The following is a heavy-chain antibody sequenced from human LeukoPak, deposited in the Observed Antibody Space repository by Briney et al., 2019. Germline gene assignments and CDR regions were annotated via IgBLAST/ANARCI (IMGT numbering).Heavy chain of an antibody. D-gene: IGHD5-12*01. J-gene: IGHJ4*02. V-gene: IGHV1-2*02. CDR3: AREGYTGYEGAFDY. Sequence: ASVKVSCKASGYTFTGYYMHWVRQAPGQGLEWMGWINPNSGGTNYAQKFQGRVTMTRDTSISTAYMELSRLRSDDTAVYYCAREGYTGYEGAFDYWGQGTLVTVSS. CDR1: GYTFTGYY. CDR2: INPNSGGT.